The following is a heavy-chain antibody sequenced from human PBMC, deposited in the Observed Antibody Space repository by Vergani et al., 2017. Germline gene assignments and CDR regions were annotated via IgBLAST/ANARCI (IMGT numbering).Heavy chain of an antibody. CDR1: GFTFSNAW. Sequence: VQLVESGGGVVQPGRSLRLSCAASGFTFSNAWMSWVRQAPGKGLEWVGRIKSKTDGGTTDYAAPVKGRFTISRDDSKNTLYLQMNSLKTEDTAVYYCTTGYCSSTSCYNYYYYGMDVWGQGTTVTVSS. V-gene: IGHV3-15*01. J-gene: IGHJ6*02. CDR3: TTGYCSSTSCYNYYYYGMDV. D-gene: IGHD2-2*01. CDR2: IKSKTDGGTT.